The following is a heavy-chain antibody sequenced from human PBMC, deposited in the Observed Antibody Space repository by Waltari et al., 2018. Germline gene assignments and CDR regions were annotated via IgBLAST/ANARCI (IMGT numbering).Heavy chain of an antibody. CDR2: ISSSGSTI. V-gene: IGHV3-48*03. D-gene: IGHD6-13*01. Sequence: EVQLVESGGGLVQPGGSLRLSCAASGLNFSSYEMNWVRQAPGKGLVWVSYISSSGSTIYYADSVKGRFTISRDNAKNSLYLQMNSLRAEDTAVYYCARASSWYPNFDYWGQGTLVTVSS. CDR1: GLNFSSYE. J-gene: IGHJ4*02. CDR3: ARASSWYPNFDY.